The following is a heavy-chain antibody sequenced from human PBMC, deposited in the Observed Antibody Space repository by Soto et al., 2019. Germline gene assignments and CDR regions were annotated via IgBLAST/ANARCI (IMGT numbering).Heavy chain of an antibody. Sequence: SETLSLTCTVSGGSISSYYWSWIRQPPGKGLEWIGYIYYSGSTNYNPSLKSRVTISVDTSKNQFSLKLSSVTAADTAVYYCARVSRLDYGDYYYYGMDVWGQGTTVTVSS. CDR2: IYYSGST. J-gene: IGHJ6*02. CDR1: GGSISSYY. D-gene: IGHD4-17*01. V-gene: IGHV4-59*01. CDR3: ARVSRLDYGDYYYYGMDV.